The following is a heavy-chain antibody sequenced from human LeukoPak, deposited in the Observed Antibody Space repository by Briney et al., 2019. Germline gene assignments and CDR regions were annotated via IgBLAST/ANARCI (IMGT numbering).Heavy chain of an antibody. CDR1: GFTFSSYW. CDR3: ASAHYGDYEGFANINF. CDR2: IKQDGSEK. J-gene: IGHJ4*02. Sequence: GGSLRLSCAASGFTFSSYWMSWVRQAPGKGLEWVANIKQDGSEKYYVDSVKGRFTISRDNAKNSLFLQMNSLKAEDTAVYYCASAHYGDYEGFANINFCGQGTLVTVSS. V-gene: IGHV3-7*01. D-gene: IGHD4-17*01.